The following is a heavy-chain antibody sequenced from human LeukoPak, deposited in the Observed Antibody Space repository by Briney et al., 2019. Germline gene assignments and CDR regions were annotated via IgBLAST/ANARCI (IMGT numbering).Heavy chain of an antibody. Sequence: SETLSLTCSVSSGFISNYYWSWIRQPAGKGLEWIGRISTSGNTNYSPFLKSRVTMSVDTSKNQFFLNLRSVTAADTAVYYWARDSRYYDFWSGYLDYWGQGALVTVSS. CDR3: ARDSRYYDFWSGYLDY. V-gene: IGHV4-4*07. CDR2: ISTSGNT. CDR1: SGFISNYY. D-gene: IGHD3-3*01. J-gene: IGHJ4*02.